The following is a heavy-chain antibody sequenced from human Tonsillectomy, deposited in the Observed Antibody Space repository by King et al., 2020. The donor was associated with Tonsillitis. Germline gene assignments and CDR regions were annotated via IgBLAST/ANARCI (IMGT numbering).Heavy chain of an antibody. CDR3: AREVAXXXPYYXISGIXP. CDR1: GDSISSSNW. CDR2: IYHSGIT. J-gene: IGHJ5*02. Sequence: LQLQESGPGLVKPSGTLSLTCTVSGDSISSSNWWSWVRQPPGKGLEWIGEIYHSGITNYNPSLKSRVSMSVDRSKNQFSLKINSVTAADTAVYYWAREVAXXXPYYXISGIXPWXXGTLVTVSS. D-gene: IGHD3-22*01. V-gene: IGHV4-4*02.